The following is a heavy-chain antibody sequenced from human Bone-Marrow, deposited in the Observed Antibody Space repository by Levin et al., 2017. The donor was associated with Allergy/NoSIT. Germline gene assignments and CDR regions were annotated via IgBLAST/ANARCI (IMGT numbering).Heavy chain of an antibody. V-gene: IGHV4-61*01. Sequence: SETLSLTCTVSDGSVSSGSYYWSWIRQPPGKGLEWIGYIYYSGSTNYNPSLKSRVTISVDTSKNQFSLKLSSVTAADTAVYYCASEPTSLRFLNYMDVWGKGTTVTVSS. D-gene: IGHD3-3*01. CDR3: ASEPTSLRFLNYMDV. J-gene: IGHJ6*03. CDR1: DGSVSSGSYY. CDR2: IYYSGST.